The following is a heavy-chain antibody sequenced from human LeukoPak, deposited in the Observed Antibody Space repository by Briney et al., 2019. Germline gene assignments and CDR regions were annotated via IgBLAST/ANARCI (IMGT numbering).Heavy chain of an antibody. D-gene: IGHD2-15*01. CDR3: ARSTCSGGSCSIDY. CDR1: GGSISSYY. CDR2: IYYSGST. V-gene: IGHV4-59*01. J-gene: IGHJ4*02. Sequence: SETLSLTCTVSGGSISSYYWSWIRQPPGKGLEWIGYIYYSGSTNYNPSLKSRVTISVDTSKNQFSLKLSSVTAADTAVYYGARSTCSGGSCSIDYWGQGTLVTVSS.